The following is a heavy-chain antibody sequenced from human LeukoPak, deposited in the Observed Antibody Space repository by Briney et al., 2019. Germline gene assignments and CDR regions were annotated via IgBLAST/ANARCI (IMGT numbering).Heavy chain of an antibody. J-gene: IGHJ4*02. CDR3: AKLAPNSLRYFDWFPDY. CDR1: GFTFGSYG. CDR2: IWYDGSNK. V-gene: IGHV3-33*06. Sequence: GGSLRLSCAASGFTFGSYGMHWVRQAPGKGLEWVAVIWYDGSNKYYADSVKGRFTISRDNSKNTLYLQMNSLRAEDTAVYYCAKLAPNSLRYFDWFPDYWGQGTLVTVSS. D-gene: IGHD3-9*01.